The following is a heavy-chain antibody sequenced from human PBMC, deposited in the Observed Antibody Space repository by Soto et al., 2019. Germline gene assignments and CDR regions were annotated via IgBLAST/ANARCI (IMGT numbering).Heavy chain of an antibody. D-gene: IGHD3-9*01. CDR1: GFPFSDYY. V-gene: IGHV3-11*05. CDR3: ARRRPTGYYNY. CDR2: IGSSSSYT. J-gene: IGHJ4*02. Sequence: QVQLVESGGDLVKPGGSLRLSCAASGFPFSDYYMSWIRQAPGKGLEWVSSIGSSSSYTNYADSVKGRFTISRDNAKNSLYLQMNSLRAEVTAVYYCARRRPTGYYNYWGQGTRVTVSA.